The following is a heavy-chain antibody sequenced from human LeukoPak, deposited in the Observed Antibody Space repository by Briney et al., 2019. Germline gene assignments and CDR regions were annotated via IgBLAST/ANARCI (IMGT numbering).Heavy chain of an antibody. V-gene: IGHV1-69*05. CDR2: IIPIFGTA. D-gene: IGHD5-12*01. Sequence: SVKVSCKASGGTFSSYAISWVRQAPGQGLEWMGGIIPIFGTANYAQKFQGRVTITTDESTSTAYMELSSLRSEDTAVYYCARSCTDIVATILGTRGDNWFDPWGQGTLVTVSS. CDR1: GGTFSSYA. J-gene: IGHJ5*02. CDR3: ARSCTDIVATILGTRGDNWFDP.